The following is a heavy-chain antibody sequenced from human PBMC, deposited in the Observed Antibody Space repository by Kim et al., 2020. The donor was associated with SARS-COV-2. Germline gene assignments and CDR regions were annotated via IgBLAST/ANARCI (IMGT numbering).Heavy chain of an antibody. J-gene: IGHJ6*02. CDR3: ARDCAAAGTCYYYGMDV. D-gene: IGHD6-13*01. V-gene: IGHV1-69*13. Sequence: SVKVSCKASGGTFSSYAISWVRQAPGQGLEWMGGIIPIFGTANYAQKFQGRVTITADESTSTAYMELSSLRSEDTAVYYCARDCAAAGTCYYYGMDVWGQWPTVTVSS. CDR1: GGTFSSYA. CDR2: IIPIFGTA.